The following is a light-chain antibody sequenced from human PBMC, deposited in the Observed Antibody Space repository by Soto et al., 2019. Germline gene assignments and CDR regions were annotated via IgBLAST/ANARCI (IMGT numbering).Light chain of an antibody. CDR1: QTISSS. CDR3: QQDNSFPPT. CDR2: AAS. Sequence: DIQMTQSPSSVSASVGDRVTISCRASQTISSSLAWYQQKLGQAPKLLIYAASKLQSGVPARFRGSGSATDFTLTISSLQPEDFATYYCQQDNSFPPTFGQGTRLDIK. V-gene: IGKV1-12*01. J-gene: IGKJ5*01.